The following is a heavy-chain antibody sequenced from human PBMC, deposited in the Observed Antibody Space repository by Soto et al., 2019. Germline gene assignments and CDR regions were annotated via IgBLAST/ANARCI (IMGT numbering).Heavy chain of an antibody. Sequence: SETLSLTCTVSGGSISSYYWSWIRQPPGKGLEWIGYIYYSGSTNYNPSLKSRVTISVDTSKNQFSLKLSSVTAADTAVYYCARGGLRYFDWLYEPFDYWGQGTLVTVSS. J-gene: IGHJ4*02. CDR1: GGSISSYY. D-gene: IGHD3-9*01. V-gene: IGHV4-59*01. CDR2: IYYSGST. CDR3: ARGGLRYFDWLYEPFDY.